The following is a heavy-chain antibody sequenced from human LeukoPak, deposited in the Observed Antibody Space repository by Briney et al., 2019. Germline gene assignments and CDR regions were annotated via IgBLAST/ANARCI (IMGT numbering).Heavy chain of an antibody. CDR2: INPDGSQK. CDR1: GFTFSLYW. V-gene: IGHV3-7*01. J-gene: IGHJ5*02. Sequence: GGSLRLSCAASGFTFSLYWMTWVRQSPGKRLGWVADINPDGSQKYSVDSVKGRFTISRDNAKNSLFLQMNSLRAEDTAVYYCVRQMIRFWFDPWGQGTQVTVSS. CDR3: VRQMIRFWFDP. D-gene: IGHD3-16*01.